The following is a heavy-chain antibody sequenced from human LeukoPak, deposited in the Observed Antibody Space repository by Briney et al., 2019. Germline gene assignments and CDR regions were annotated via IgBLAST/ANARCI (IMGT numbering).Heavy chain of an antibody. CDR3: VRRHGGTPEY. CDR2: ITYDGRYT. CDR1: AFNFNIYV. Sequence: GVSLRLSCAASAFNFNIYVMAWVRQAPGKGLEWVSAITYDGRYTDYADSVRGRFTISRDNSKNTLSLQMNSLTAEDTALYYCVRRHGGTPEYWGLGTLVTVSS. V-gene: IGHV3-23*01. D-gene: IGHD2/OR15-2a*01. J-gene: IGHJ4*02.